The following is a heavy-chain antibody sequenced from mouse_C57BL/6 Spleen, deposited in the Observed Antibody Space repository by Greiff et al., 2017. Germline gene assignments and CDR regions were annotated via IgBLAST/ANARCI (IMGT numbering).Heavy chain of an antibody. CDR2: IDPSDSYT. Sequence: QVKLQQPGAELVKPGASVKLSCKASGYTFTSYGMHWVKQRPGQGLEWIGEIDPSDSYTNYNLKFKGKFTLAIDNSSSTASMQLSSLNAEDSAFYYCASVGERYYFAMDYWGPGTSGTVSS. J-gene: IGHJ4*01. D-gene: IGHD2-12*01. CDR3: ASVGERYYFAMDY. CDR1: GYTFTSYG. V-gene: IGHV1-69*01.